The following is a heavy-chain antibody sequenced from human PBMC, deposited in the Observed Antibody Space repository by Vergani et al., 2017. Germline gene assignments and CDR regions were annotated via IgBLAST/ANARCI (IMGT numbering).Heavy chain of an antibody. CDR1: GAAIKDFY. Sequence: QVQLQESGPGLVKPSETLSLTCTVSGAAIKDFYWSWFRQPPGKGLEWIGYIYYSGSTNYNPSLKSRVTISVDTSKNQFSLKLSSVTAADTAVYYCARGARITIFGVVIPYYMDVWGKGP. J-gene: IGHJ6*03. CDR3: ARGARITIFGVVIPYYMDV. CDR2: IYYSGST. V-gene: IGHV4-59*01. D-gene: IGHD3-3*01.